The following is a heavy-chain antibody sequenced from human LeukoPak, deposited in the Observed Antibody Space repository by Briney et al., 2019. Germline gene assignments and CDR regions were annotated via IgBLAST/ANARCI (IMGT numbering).Heavy chain of an antibody. CDR2: ISGSGGTT. CDR3: AKDRLLWFGELGDFDY. D-gene: IGHD3-10*01. V-gene: IGHV3-23*01. J-gene: IGHJ4*02. CDR1: GFTFSSYA. Sequence: SGGSLRLSCAASGFTFSSYAMSWVRQAPGKGLEWVSGISGSGGTTYYADSVKGRFTISRDNTKNTLYLQMNRLRAEDTAVYYCAKDRLLWFGELGDFDYRGQGTLVTVSS.